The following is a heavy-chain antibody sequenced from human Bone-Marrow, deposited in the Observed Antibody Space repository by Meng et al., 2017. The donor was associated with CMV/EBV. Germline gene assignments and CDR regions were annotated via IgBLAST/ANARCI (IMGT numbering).Heavy chain of an antibody. J-gene: IGHJ4*02. D-gene: IGHD2-2*02. CDR1: GYTFTGYY. Sequence: ASVKVSCKAAGYTFTGYYMHWVRQAPGQGLEWMGWINPNSGGTNYAQKFQGRVTMTRDTSISTAYMELSRLRSDDTAVYYCARLLGYCSSTRCYTDNYFDYWGQGTLVTVPS. CDR2: INPNSGGT. CDR3: ARLLGYCSSTRCYTDNYFDY. V-gene: IGHV1-2*02.